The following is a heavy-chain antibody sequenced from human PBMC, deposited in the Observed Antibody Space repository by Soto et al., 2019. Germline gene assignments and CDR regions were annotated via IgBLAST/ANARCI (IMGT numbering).Heavy chain of an antibody. Sequence: LRLSCAASGFTFSGSAMHWVRQASGKGLEWVGRIRSKANSYATAYAASVKGRFTISRDDSKNTAYLQMNSLKTEDTAVYYCTRRAAAAAVVPYGMDVWGQGTTVTVSS. J-gene: IGHJ6*02. CDR2: IRSKANSYAT. D-gene: IGHD6-13*01. CDR1: GFTFSGSA. CDR3: TRRAAAAAVVPYGMDV. V-gene: IGHV3-73*01.